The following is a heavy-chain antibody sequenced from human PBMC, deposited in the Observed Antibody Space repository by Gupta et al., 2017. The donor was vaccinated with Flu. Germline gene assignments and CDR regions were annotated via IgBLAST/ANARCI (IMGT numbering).Heavy chain of an antibody. V-gene: IGHV3-23*01. CDR2: ITGSGGST. CDR3: AKGTSNPDH. D-gene: IGHD4-4*01. Sequence: MTWVRQAPGKGLEWVSSITGSGGSTYYADSVKGRFTISRDNSKNTLYLQMNSLRAEDTAVYYCAKGTSNPDHWGQGALVTVSS. J-gene: IGHJ4*02.